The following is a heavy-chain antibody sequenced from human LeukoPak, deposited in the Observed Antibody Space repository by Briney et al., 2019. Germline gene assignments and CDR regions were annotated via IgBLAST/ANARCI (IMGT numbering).Heavy chain of an antibody. Sequence: SETLSLTGTVSAGSINKNYWSWIRQTPGKGLEWIGYIYYSGNTNYNPSLKSRVTLSVDTSKNQFSLKLSSVTAADTAVYYCARGPWRYDYWGQGTLVTVSS. CDR3: ARGPWRYDY. V-gene: IGHV4-59*01. CDR1: AGSINKNY. CDR2: IYYSGNT. D-gene: IGHD5-24*01. J-gene: IGHJ4*02.